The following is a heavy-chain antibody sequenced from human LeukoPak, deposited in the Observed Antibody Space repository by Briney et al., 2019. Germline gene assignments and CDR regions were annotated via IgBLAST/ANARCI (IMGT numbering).Heavy chain of an antibody. J-gene: IGHJ6*02. Sequence: PSETLSLTCTVSGGSISSYYWSWIRQPAGKGLEWIGRIYTSGSTNYNPSLKGRVTMSVDTSKNQFSLKLSSVTAADTAVYYCARGPESKDYYYGMDVWGQGTTVTVSS. CDR1: GGSISSYY. CDR3: ARGPESKDYYYGMDV. V-gene: IGHV4-4*07. CDR2: IYTSGST. D-gene: IGHD1-14*01.